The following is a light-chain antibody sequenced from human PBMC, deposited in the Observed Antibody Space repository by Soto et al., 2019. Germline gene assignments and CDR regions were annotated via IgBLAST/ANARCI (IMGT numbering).Light chain of an antibody. CDR2: NAF. J-gene: IGKJ3*01. CDR3: QRRNTQPSTS. CDR1: SRVSSY. V-gene: IGKV3-11*01. Sequence: EIVFTQARATLYISPGERATLSCGARSRVSSYLAWYQQKPGQAPRLLINNAFNRATGIIDRFSGSGSGTHFTHTSCSLEPEDCALYYCQRRNTQPSTSVGPGTKVDIK.